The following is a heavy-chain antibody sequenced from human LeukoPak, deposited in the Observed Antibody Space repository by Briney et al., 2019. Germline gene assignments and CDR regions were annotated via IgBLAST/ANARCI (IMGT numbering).Heavy chain of an antibody. CDR1: GGTFSSCA. CDR2: IIPILGIA. J-gene: IGHJ4*02. Sequence: SVKVSCKASGGTFSSCAISWVRQAPGQGLEWMGRIIPILGIANYAQKFQGRVTITADKSTSTAYMELSRLRSDDTAVYYCARGIVGATGNFDYWGQGTLVTVSS. V-gene: IGHV1-69*04. CDR3: ARGIVGATGNFDY. D-gene: IGHD1-26*01.